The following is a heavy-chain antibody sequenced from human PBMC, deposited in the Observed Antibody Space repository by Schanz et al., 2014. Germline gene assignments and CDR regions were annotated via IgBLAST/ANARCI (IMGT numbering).Heavy chain of an antibody. CDR1: GFAFSSYS. CDR3: AKDPSHGDYDYYFDY. D-gene: IGHD3-22*01. V-gene: IGHV3-48*01. J-gene: IGHJ4*02. CDR2: ISSSGTTI. Sequence: EVQLVESGGGLVQPGGSLRLSCTASGFAFSSYSMNWVRQAPGKGLEWVSYISSSGTTIYYADSVKGRFTISRDNAKNSLFLQMNSLRVEDTAVYYCAKDPSHGDYDYYFDYWGQGTLVTVSS.